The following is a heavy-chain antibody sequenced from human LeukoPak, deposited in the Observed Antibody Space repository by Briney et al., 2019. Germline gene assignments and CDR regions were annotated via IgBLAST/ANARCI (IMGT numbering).Heavy chain of an antibody. J-gene: IGHJ4*02. CDR3: ARAKPKNMVRGLIMRRESRYYFDY. D-gene: IGHD3-10*01. Sequence: PGGSLRLSCAASGFTFSSYSMNWVRQAPGKGLEWVSGISWNSGSIGYADSVKGRFTISRDNSKSTLYIQMNSLRAEDTAVYYCARAKPKNMVRGLIMRRESRYYFDYWGQGTLVTVSS. V-gene: IGHV3-48*01. CDR1: GFTFSSYS. CDR2: ISWNSGSI.